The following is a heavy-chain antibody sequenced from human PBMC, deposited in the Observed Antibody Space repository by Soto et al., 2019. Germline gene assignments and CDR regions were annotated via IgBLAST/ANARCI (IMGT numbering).Heavy chain of an antibody. J-gene: IGHJ5*02. Sequence: GGSLRLSCAASGFTFSSYGMHCVRQAPGKGLEWVAVISYDGSNKYYADSVKGRFTISRDNSKNTLYLQMNSLRAEDTAVYYCARAPGVGYAWGQGTLVTVSS. CDR2: ISYDGSNK. V-gene: IGHV3-30*03. CDR1: GFTFSSYG. CDR3: ARAPGVGYA. D-gene: IGHD5-12*01.